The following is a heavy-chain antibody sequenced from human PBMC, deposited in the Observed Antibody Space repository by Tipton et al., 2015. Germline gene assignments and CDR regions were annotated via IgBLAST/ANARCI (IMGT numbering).Heavy chain of an antibody. V-gene: IGHV4-59*01. D-gene: IGHD3-22*01. CDR1: SDSISKYY. Sequence: TLSLTCSVSSDSISKYYWSWIRQPPGKELEWIGYIQYSGSTYYSPSLTSRVTISMDASKNQFSLKLSSVIAADTAVYYCARASIIQGYYHDSSRYYLFNSWGQGTLVTVSS. J-gene: IGHJ1*01. CDR2: IQYSGST. CDR3: ARASIIQGYYHDSSRYYLFNS.